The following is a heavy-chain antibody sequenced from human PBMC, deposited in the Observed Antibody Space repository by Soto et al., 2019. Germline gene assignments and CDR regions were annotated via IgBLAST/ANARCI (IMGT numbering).Heavy chain of an antibody. CDR1: GFTFSSYS. V-gene: IGHV3-21*01. J-gene: IGHJ6*02. CDR2: ISSSSSYI. CDR3: ARDWEYCSSTSCYRTVYYYYGMDV. D-gene: IGHD2-2*01. Sequence: SGGSLRLSGAASGFTFSSYSMNWVRQAPGKGLEWVSSISSSSSYIYYADSVKGRFTISRDNAKNSLYLQMSSLRAEDTVVYYCARDWEYCSSTSCYRTVYYYYGMDVWGQGTTVTVSS.